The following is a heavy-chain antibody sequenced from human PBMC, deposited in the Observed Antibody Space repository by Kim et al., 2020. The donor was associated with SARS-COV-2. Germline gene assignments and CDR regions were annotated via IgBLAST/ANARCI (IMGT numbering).Heavy chain of an antibody. CDR3: TRPEVFVRGVISKPPVDTAMVAPSYYYYYGMDV. Sequence: GGSLRLSCAASGFTFSGSAMHWVRQASGKGLEWVGRIRSKANSYATAYAASVKGRFTISRDDSKNTAYLQMNSLKTEDTAVYYCTRPEVFVRGVISKPPVDTAMVAPSYYYYYGMDVWGQGTTVTVSS. CDR2: IRSKANSYAT. V-gene: IGHV3-73*01. J-gene: IGHJ6*02. CDR1: GFTFSGSA. D-gene: IGHD3-10*02.